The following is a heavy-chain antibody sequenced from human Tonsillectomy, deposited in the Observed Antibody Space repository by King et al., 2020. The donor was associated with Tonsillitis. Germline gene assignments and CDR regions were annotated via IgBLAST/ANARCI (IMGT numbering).Heavy chain of an antibody. D-gene: IGHD3-3*01. V-gene: IGHV4-30-4*01. J-gene: IGHJ4*02. CDR1: GGSISSGDYY. Sequence: VQLQESGPGLVKPSQTLSLTCTVSGGSISSGDYYWSWIRQPPGKGLEWIGYIYYRGSTYYHPSLKLRVPISVDTSKNQFSLKLSSVTAADTAVYYCARETPYDFWSGYYALDYWGQGTLVTVSS. CDR3: ARETPYDFWSGYYALDY. CDR2: IYYRGST.